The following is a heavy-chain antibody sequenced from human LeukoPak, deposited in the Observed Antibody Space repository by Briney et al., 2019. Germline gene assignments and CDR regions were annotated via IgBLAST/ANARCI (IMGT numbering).Heavy chain of an antibody. CDR3: VYGGSYYVA. D-gene: IGHD1-26*01. Sequence: GGSLRLSCTASGFTFASYWMTWVRQAPGKGLELVANIKEDGSEKYYVDSVKGRFTISRDNAKNSLYLQMNRLRAEDTALYYCVYGGSYYVAWGQGTLVTVSS. J-gene: IGHJ5*02. CDR1: GFTFASYW. CDR2: IKEDGSEK. V-gene: IGHV3-7*01.